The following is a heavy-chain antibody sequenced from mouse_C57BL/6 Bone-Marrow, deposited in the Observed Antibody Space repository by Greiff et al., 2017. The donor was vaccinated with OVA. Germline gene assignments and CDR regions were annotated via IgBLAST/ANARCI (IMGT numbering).Heavy chain of an antibody. Sequence: EVQGVESGGGLVQPGGSLSLSCAASGFTFTDYYMSWVRQPPGKALEWLGFIRNKANGYTTEYSASVKGRFTISSDNSQSILYLQMNALRAEDSATYYCARYCYGYFDYWGQGTTLTVSS. CDR2: IRNKANGYTT. V-gene: IGHV7-3*01. D-gene: IGHD1-1*01. J-gene: IGHJ2*01. CDR3: ARYCYGYFDY. CDR1: GFTFTDYY.